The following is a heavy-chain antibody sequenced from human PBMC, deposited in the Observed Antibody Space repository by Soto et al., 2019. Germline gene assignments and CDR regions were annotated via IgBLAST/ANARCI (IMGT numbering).Heavy chain of an antibody. D-gene: IGHD2-15*01. CDR1: GGSINSINW. V-gene: IGHV4-4*02. CDR2: IYHNGSS. CDR3: ARSQGVVPTHAFAP. J-gene: IGHJ5*02. Sequence: QVHLQESGPGLVKPSGTLSLTCGVSGGSINSINWWSWVRQTPGKVLEWIGEIYHNGSSNYNPSLKSRVTLSIDKTKNQFFLNLTTVTSADTAVYDCARSQGVVPTHAFAPWGQGTLVIVTS.